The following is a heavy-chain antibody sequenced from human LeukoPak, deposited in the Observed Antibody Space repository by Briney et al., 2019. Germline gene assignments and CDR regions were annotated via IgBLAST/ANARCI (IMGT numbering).Heavy chain of an antibody. D-gene: IGHD3-22*01. CDR1: GGSISSYY. CDR2: IYYSGST. V-gene: IGHV4-59*01. Sequence: SETLSLTCTVSGGSISSYYWSWIRQPPGKGLEWIGYIYYSGSTNYNPSLKSRVTISVDTSKNQFSLKLSSVTAADTAVYYCARAKLASSGYYYGLELDYFYYYGMDVWGQGTTVTVSS. J-gene: IGHJ6*02. CDR3: ARAKLASSGYYYGLELDYFYYYGMDV.